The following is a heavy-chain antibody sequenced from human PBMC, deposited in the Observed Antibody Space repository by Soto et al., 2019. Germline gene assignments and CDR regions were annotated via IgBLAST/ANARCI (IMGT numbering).Heavy chain of an antibody. D-gene: IGHD2-2*01. CDR2: ISGSGGST. J-gene: IGHJ6*02. V-gene: IGHV3-23*01. CDR1: GFTFSSYA. CDR3: AKEGGYCSSTSCHRRYYYYYGMDV. Sequence: GGSLRLSCAASGFTFSSYAMSWVRQAPGKGLEWVSAISGSGGSTYYADSVKGRFTISRDNSKNTLYLQMNSLRAEDTAVYYCAKEGGYCSSTSCHRRYYYYYGMDVWGQGTTVTVSS.